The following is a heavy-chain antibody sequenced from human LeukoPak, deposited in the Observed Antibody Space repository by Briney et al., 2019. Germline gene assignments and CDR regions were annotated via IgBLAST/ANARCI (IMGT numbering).Heavy chain of an antibody. D-gene: IGHD2-2*01. Sequence: GASVKVSCKASGYTFTGYHMHWVRQAPGQGLEWMGWINPNSGGTNYAQKFQGRVTMTRDTSISTAYMELSRLRSDDTAVYYCARESDIVVVPAADDAFDIWGQGTMVTVSS. V-gene: IGHV1-2*02. CDR3: ARESDIVVVPAADDAFDI. J-gene: IGHJ3*02. CDR1: GYTFTGYH. CDR2: INPNSGGT.